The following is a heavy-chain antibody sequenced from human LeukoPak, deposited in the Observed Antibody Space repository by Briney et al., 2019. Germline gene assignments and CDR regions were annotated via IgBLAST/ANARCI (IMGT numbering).Heavy chain of an antibody. Sequence: GGSLRLSCAVSGFTVSSYWMHWVRQAPGKGLVWVSRINSDGSSTSYADSVKGRFTISRDNAKNTLYLQMNSLRAEDTAVYYCARSTGGYSYGAFDYWGQGTLVTVSS. CDR1: GFTVSSYW. J-gene: IGHJ4*02. CDR2: INSDGSST. D-gene: IGHD5-18*01. V-gene: IGHV3-74*01. CDR3: ARSTGGYSYGAFDY.